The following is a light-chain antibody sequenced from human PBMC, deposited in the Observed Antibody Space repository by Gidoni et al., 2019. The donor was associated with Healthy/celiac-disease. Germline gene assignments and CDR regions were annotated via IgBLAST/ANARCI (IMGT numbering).Light chain of an antibody. CDR3: QQRSNWPPKLT. Sequence: DIVLTQSPAPLSLSPGERATLSCRASQSVSSYLAWYQQKPGQAPRLLIYDASNRATGIPARFSGSGSGTDFTLTISSLEPEDFAVYYCQQRSNWPPKLTFGGXTKVEIK. V-gene: IGKV3-11*01. CDR2: DAS. CDR1: QSVSSY. J-gene: IGKJ4*01.